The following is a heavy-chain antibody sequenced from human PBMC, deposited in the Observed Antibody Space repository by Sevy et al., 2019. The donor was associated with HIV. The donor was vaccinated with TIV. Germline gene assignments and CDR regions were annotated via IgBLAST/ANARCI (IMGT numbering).Heavy chain of an antibody. J-gene: IGHJ6*04. CDR2: ISGSGGST. CDR3: AKDPPSYDFWSGPPTGMDV. V-gene: IGHV3-23*01. Sequence: GGSLRLSCAASGFTFSSYAMSWVRQAPGKGLEWVSAISGSGGSTYYVDSVKGRFTISRDNSKNTLYLQMNSLRAEDTAVYYCAKDPPSYDFWSGPPTGMDVWGKGTTVTVSS. CDR1: GFTFSSYA. D-gene: IGHD3-3*01.